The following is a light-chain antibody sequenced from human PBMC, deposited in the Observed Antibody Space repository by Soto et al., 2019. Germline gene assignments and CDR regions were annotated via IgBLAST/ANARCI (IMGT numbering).Light chain of an antibody. V-gene: IGLV2-8*01. CDR1: SSDVGGYNY. J-gene: IGLJ1*01. Sequence: QSVLTQPPSASGSPGQSVTIACTGTSSDVGGYNYVSWYQQHPGKAPKLMIYEVSKRPSGVPDRFSGSKSGNTASLTVSGLQAEDEGDYYCSSYAGSNNVFGTGTKVTGL. CDR3: SSYAGSNNV. CDR2: EVS.